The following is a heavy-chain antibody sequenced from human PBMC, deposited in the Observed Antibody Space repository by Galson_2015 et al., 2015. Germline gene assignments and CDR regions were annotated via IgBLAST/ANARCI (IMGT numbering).Heavy chain of an antibody. J-gene: IGHJ6*02. Sequence: CAISGDSVSSNSAAWSWIRQSPSRGLEWLGRTYYRSKWYNDYAVSVKSRITINPDTSKNQFSLQLNSVTPEDTAVYYCARILSSSWTYYYYGMDVWGQGTTVTVSS. CDR1: GDSVSSNSAA. CDR3: ARILSSSWTYYYYGMDV. D-gene: IGHD6-13*01. V-gene: IGHV6-1*01. CDR2: TYYRSKWYN.